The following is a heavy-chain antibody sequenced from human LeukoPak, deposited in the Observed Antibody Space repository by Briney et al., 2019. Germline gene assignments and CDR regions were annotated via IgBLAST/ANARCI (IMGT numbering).Heavy chain of an antibody. V-gene: IGHV1-69*01. J-gene: IGHJ4*02. Sequence: SVKVSCKASGGTFSSYAISWVRQAPGQGLEWMGGIIPIFGTANYAQKFQGRVTITADESTSTAYMELSSLRSVDTAVYYCARGGPSYYDFWSGYYGGYWGQGTLVTVSS. CDR3: ARGGPSYYDFWSGYYGGY. CDR1: GGTFSSYA. D-gene: IGHD3-3*01. CDR2: IIPIFGTA.